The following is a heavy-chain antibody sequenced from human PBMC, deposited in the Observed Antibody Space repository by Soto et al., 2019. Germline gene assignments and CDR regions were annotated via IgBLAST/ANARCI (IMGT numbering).Heavy chain of an antibody. CDR1: GGSISNYY. CDR2: IHYSGST. J-gene: IGHJ4*02. Sequence: QVQLQESGPGLVKPSETLSLTCTVSGGSISNYYWSWIRQPPGKGLEWIGYIHYSGSTKYNPSLKSRVDISADTSKNHFSLKLSSVTAADTAMYYCARGHYDFWSGYFATIDYCGQGTLVTVS. D-gene: IGHD3-3*01. CDR3: ARGHYDFWSGYFATIDY. V-gene: IGHV4-59*08.